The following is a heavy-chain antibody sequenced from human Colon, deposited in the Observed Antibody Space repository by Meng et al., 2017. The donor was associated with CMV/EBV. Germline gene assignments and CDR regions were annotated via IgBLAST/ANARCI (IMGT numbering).Heavy chain of an antibody. CDR2: IRAGAI. V-gene: IGHV3-48*04. CDR1: GFPFSDYS. Sequence: GGSLRLSCAASGFPFSDYSMNWVRQAPGKGLEWVSYIRAGAIYYADSVKGRFTISRDNAKNSLYLQMNSLRAEDTAVYYCARDTYYDFWSGYWQFDYWGQGTLVTVSS. J-gene: IGHJ4*02. D-gene: IGHD3-3*01. CDR3: ARDTYYDFWSGYWQFDY.